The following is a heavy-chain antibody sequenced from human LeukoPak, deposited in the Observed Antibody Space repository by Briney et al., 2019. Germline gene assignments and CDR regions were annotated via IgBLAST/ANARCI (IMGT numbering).Heavy chain of an antibody. D-gene: IGHD1-26*01. V-gene: IGHV1-69-2*01. CDR1: GYTFTDYY. J-gene: IGHJ4*02. CDR2: VYPEDGET. Sequence: ASVKVSCKVSGYTFTDYYMHWVQQAPGKGLEWIGLVYPEDGETIYAEKFQGRVTITPDTSTDTAHMDLTSVGSDGRAVDSCAASGMGATRDPDYWGQGTLVTVS. CDR3: AASGMGATRDPDY.